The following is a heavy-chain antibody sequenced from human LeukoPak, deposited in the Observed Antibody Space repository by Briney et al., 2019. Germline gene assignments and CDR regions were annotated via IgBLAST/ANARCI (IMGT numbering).Heavy chain of an antibody. CDR2: IYYSGST. Sequence: SETLSLTCTLSGGSISSYYWSWIRQPPGKGLEWIGYIYYSGSTNYNPSLKSRVTISVDTSKNQFSLKLSSVTAADTAVYYCARAVIEYDILTGYYNGGFDYWGQGTLVTVSS. J-gene: IGHJ4*02. CDR1: GGSISSYY. CDR3: ARAVIEYDILTGYYNGGFDY. D-gene: IGHD3-9*01. V-gene: IGHV4-59*01.